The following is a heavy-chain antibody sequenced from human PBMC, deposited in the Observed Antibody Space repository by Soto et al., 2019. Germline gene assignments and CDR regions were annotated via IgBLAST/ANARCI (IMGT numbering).Heavy chain of an antibody. V-gene: IGHV4-59*01. D-gene: IGHD3-22*01. Sequence: SETLSLTCTVSAGTITTSYWSWIRQPLGKALEWIGYISYRGSTNYNPSLKSRLTISIDTSRSQISLKLTSMTTADTAVYYCASSGIVGREVNTWFDPWGQGTLVTV. CDR2: ISYRGST. CDR1: AGTITTSY. CDR3: ASSGIVGREVNTWFDP. J-gene: IGHJ5*02.